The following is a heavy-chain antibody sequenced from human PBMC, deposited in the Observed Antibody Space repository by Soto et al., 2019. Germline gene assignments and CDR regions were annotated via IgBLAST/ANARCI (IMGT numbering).Heavy chain of an antibody. V-gene: IGHV2-5*02. CDR1: GFSLSTSGVG. CDR2: IYWDDVQ. D-gene: IGHD2-15*01. CDR3: AHSPCSGGTCYLFDY. Sequence: QITLRESGPTLVKPTQTLTLTCTISGFSLSTSGVGVGWIRQPPGKSLEWLALIYWDDVQRYSPSLKTRLTITKDTSRSQVVRTMPNMDPVDTATYYCAHSPCSGGTCYLFDYWGQGTLVTVSS. J-gene: IGHJ4*02.